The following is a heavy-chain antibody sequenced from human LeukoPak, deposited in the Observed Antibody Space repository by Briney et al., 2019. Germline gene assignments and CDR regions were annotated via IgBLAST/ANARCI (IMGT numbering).Heavy chain of an antibody. D-gene: IGHD3-10*01. V-gene: IGHV4-4*09. J-gene: IGHJ5*02. Sequence: SETLSLTCTVSGGSISSYYWSWIRQPPGKGLERMGYIYATGSTNYNPSLKSRVTISVDTSKNQFSLNLRSVTAADTAVYYCARHGSVRSPLGPWGQGTLVTVSS. CDR1: GGSISSYY. CDR2: IYATGST. CDR3: ARHGSVRSPLGP.